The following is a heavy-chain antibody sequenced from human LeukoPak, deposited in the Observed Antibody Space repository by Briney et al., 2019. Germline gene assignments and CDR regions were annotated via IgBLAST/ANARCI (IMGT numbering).Heavy chain of an antibody. Sequence: GGSLRLSCAASGFTFRSYWMSWVRQAPGKGLEWVANINQDGSEKYYVDSVKGRFTISRDNAENFLYLQMNSLRAEDTAVYYCAREGATNAFDYWGQGTLVTVSS. J-gene: IGHJ4*02. CDR1: GFTFRSYW. CDR2: INQDGSEK. V-gene: IGHV3-7*03. CDR3: AREGATNAFDY. D-gene: IGHD1-26*01.